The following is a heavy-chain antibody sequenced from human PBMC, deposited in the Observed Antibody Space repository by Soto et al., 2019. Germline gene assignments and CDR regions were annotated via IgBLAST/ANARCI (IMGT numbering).Heavy chain of an antibody. CDR3: ARQPITMIPFDY. CDR1: GYSFTSYW. J-gene: IGHJ4*02. Sequence: GESLKISCKVSGYSFTSYWISGVRQMPGKGLEWMGRIDPSDSYTNYSPSFQGHVTISADKSISTAYLQWSSLKASDTAMYYCARQPITMIPFDYWGQGTLVTVSS. V-gene: IGHV5-10-1*01. D-gene: IGHD3-22*01. CDR2: IDPSDSYT.